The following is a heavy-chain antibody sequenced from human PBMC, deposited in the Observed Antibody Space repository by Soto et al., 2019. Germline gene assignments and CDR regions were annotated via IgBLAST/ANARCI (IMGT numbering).Heavy chain of an antibody. CDR1: GYSFTSYW. V-gene: IGHV5-51*01. CDR3: ARTTGIAAAGTFRYFDL. CDR2: IYPGDSDT. J-gene: IGHJ2*01. Sequence: GESLKISCKGSGYSFTSYWIGWVRQMPGKGLEWMGIIYPGDSDTRYSPSFQGQVTISADKSISTAYLQWSSLKASDTAMYYCARTTGIAAAGTFRYFDLWGRSTLVTVSS. D-gene: IGHD6-13*01.